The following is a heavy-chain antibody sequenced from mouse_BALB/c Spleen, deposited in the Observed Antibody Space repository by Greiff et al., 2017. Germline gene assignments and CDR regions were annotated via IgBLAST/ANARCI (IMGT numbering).Heavy chain of an antibody. D-gene: IGHD1-2*01. V-gene: IGHV8-12*01. CDR2: IYWDDDK. CDR1: GFSLSTSGMG. Sequence: QVTLKESGPGILQPSQTLSLTCSFSGFSLSTSGMGVSWIRQPSGKGLEWLAHIYWDDDKRYNPSLKSRLTISKDTSRNQVFLKITSVDTADTATYYCARRIRLKDAMDYWGQGTSVTVSS. CDR3: ARRIRLKDAMDY. J-gene: IGHJ4*01.